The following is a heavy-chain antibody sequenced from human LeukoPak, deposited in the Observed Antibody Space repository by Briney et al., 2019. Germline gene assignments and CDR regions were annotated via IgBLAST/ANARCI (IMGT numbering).Heavy chain of an antibody. CDR1: GGSISSGGYS. V-gene: IGHV4-30-2*01. Sequence: SETLSLTCAVSGGSISSGGYSWSWIRQPPGKGLEWIGYIYHSGSTYYNPSLKSRVTISVDTSKNQFSLKLSSVTAADTAVYYCARVDIVATIFDYWGQGTLVTVSS. J-gene: IGHJ4*02. D-gene: IGHD5-12*01. CDR2: IYHSGST. CDR3: ARVDIVATIFDY.